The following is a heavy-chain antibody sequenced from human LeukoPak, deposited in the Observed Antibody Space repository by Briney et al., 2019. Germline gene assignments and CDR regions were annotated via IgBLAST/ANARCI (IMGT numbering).Heavy chain of an antibody. D-gene: IGHD1-1*01. CDR3: ARVTGAGTTMD. CDR2: IYYSGST. CDR1: GGSISSYY. J-gene: IGHJ4*02. V-gene: IGHV4-59*01. Sequence: PSETLSLTCTVSGGSISSYYWSWIRQPPGKGLEWIGYIYYSGSTNYNPSLKSRVTISVDTSKNQFSLKLSSVTAADTAVYYCARVTGAGTTMDWGQGTLVTVSS.